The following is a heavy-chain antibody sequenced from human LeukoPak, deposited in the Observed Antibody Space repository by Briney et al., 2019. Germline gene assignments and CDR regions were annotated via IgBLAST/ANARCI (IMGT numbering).Heavy chain of an antibody. CDR2: INPSAGTT. CDR1: GYTFTTYY. J-gene: IGHJ3*02. D-gene: IGHD6-19*01. Sequence: ASVKVSCKASGYTFTTYYMHWVRQAPGQGLEWMAIINPSAGTTTYAQKLQGRVALTRETFTSTVYMELSSLRSEDTAVYYCARDRYSSGWGAFDSWGQGTMVTVSS. CDR3: ARDRYSSGWGAFDS. V-gene: IGHV1-46*01.